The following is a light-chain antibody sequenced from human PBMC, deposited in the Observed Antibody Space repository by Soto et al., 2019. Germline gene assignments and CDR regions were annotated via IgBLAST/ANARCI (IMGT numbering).Light chain of an antibody. CDR2: AAS. V-gene: IGKV1-9*01. J-gene: IGKJ1*01. CDR3: QQLNRFPRT. Sequence: DIQLTQSTSFLSASVGDRVIITCRASQDISSYLAWYQQRPGKVPRFLTHAASTLQSGVPSRFSAAGSGTTFTLTISSLQPEDIATYYCQQLNRFPRTFGQGTKVEV. CDR1: QDISSY.